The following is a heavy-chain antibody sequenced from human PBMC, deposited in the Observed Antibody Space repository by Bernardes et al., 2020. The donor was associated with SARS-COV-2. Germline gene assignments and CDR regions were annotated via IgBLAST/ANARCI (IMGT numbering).Heavy chain of an antibody. D-gene: IGHD2-21*01. Sequence: GSLRLSCAASGFAFCIYAMSWFRLAPGKGPEWVAGIIGIGTEIFYADSVKGRFTISRDNSKNILYLQMSNLRADDTAIYYCAKDSEPDSAWHFDYWGQGTLVTVSS. J-gene: IGHJ4*02. CDR3: AKDSEPDSAWHFDY. V-gene: IGHV3-23*01. CDR2: IIGIGTEI. CDR1: GFAFCIYA.